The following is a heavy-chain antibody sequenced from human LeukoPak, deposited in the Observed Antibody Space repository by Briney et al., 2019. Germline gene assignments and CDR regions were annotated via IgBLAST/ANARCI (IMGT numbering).Heavy chain of an antibody. V-gene: IGHV1-2*02. J-gene: IGHJ4*02. CDR3: AGQRSWYGH. CDR1: GGTFSSYA. D-gene: IGHD6-13*01. CDR2: INPKSGDT. Sequence: ASVKVSCKASGGTFSSYAISWVRQAPGQGLEWMGGINPKSGDTNYAQKFQGRITMTRDTSISTAYMELSRLRSDDTAIYYCAGQRSWYGHWGQGTLVTVSS.